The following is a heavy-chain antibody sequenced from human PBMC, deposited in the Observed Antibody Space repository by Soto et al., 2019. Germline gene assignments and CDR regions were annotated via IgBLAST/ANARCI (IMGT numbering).Heavy chain of an antibody. CDR1: GGTFSSYA. CDR3: ATHSSGSGCYYYGMEV. J-gene: IGHJ6*02. Sequence: QVQLVQSGAEVKKPGSSVKVSCKASGGTFSSYAISWVRQAPGQGLEWMGGIIPIFGTANYAQKFQGRVTMTADDSTSTAYTALRSLRSGGPAVYYCATHSSGSGCYYYGMEVWGQWTTVTVSS. CDR2: IIPIFGTA. D-gene: IGHD6-19*01. V-gene: IGHV1-69*12.